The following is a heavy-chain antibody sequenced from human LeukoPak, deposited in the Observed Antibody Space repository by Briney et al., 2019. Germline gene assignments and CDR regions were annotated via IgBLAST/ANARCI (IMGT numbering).Heavy chain of an antibody. J-gene: IGHJ3*02. Sequence: GGSLRLSCAASGFTFDDYAMHWVRQAPGKGLEWVSGISWNSGSIGYADSVKGRFTISRDNAKNSLYLQMNSLRAEDTALYYCAKALVVASAQGDAFDIWGQGTMVTVSS. D-gene: IGHD3-22*01. CDR2: ISWNSGSI. CDR3: AKALVVASAQGDAFDI. CDR1: GFTFDDYA. V-gene: IGHV3-9*01.